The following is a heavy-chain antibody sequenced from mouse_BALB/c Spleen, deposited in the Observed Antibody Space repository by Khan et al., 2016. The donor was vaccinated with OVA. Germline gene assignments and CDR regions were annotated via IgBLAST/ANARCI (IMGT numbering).Heavy chain of an antibody. V-gene: IGHV3-2*02. D-gene: IGHD1-2*01. J-gene: IGHJ2*01. CDR3: ARGNYYGYDVDY. Sequence: EVQLQESGPGLVKPSQSLPLTCTVTGYSITSGYAWNWIRQFPGNKLEWMGYISYSGVTSYTPSLKSRISITRDTSKNQFFLQLNSVTTEDTATYYCARGNYYGYDVDYWGQGTTRTVSS. CDR1: GYSITSGYA. CDR2: ISYSGVT.